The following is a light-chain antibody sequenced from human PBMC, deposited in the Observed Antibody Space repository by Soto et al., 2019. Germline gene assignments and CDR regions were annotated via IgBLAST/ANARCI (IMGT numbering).Light chain of an antibody. Sequence: DIQITHSPSSLSASVGDRVTITCRASQSISSYLNWYQQKPGKAPKLLIYAASSLQSGVPSRFSGSGSGTDFTLTISSLQPEDFATYYCQQSYSTLRTLGQGTKVDIK. V-gene: IGKV1-39*01. CDR3: QQSYSTLRT. J-gene: IGKJ1*01. CDR2: AAS. CDR1: QSISSY.